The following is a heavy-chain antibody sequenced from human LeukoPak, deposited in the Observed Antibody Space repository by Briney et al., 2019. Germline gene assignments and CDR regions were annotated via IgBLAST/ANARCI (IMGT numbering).Heavy chain of an antibody. CDR1: GGSITSYY. CDR2: MYYSGST. V-gene: IGHV4-59*01. J-gene: IGHJ4*02. Sequence: PSETLSLTCTVSGGSITSYYWTWVRQPPENGLEWIGHMYYSGSTNYSPSLKSRVTISIDTSQNQFSLKLSSVTAADTAVYYCTRAGSGWSFDYWGQGTLVTVSS. CDR3: TRAGSGWSFDY. D-gene: IGHD6-19*01.